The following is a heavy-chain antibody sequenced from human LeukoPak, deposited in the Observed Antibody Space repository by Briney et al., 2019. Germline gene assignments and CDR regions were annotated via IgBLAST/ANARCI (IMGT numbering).Heavy chain of an antibody. Sequence: NPGGSLRLSCAASGFTLSSYSMNWVRQAPGKGLEWVPSISRSGSYISYADSVKGRFTISGDNAKNSLYLQMNSLRAEDTAVYYCARDRNGIAVAGPFDYWGQGTLVTVSS. J-gene: IGHJ4*02. CDR1: GFTLSSYS. CDR3: ARDRNGIAVAGPFDY. CDR2: ISRSGSYI. V-gene: IGHV3-21*01. D-gene: IGHD6-19*01.